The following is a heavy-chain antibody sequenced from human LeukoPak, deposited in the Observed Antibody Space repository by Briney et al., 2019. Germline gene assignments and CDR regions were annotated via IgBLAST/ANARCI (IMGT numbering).Heavy chain of an antibody. J-gene: IGHJ3*02. CDR1: GGSINSDY. CDR2: IYHSGST. CDR3: ARVGGMTTINNAAFDI. Sequence: SETLSLTCSVSGGSINSDYWNWIRQPPGKGLEWTGYIYHSGSTNYNPSLKSRVTISIVKSKKQFSLKLISVTAADTAIYYCARVGGMTTINNAAFDIWGQGTMVTVSS. V-gene: IGHV4-59*01. D-gene: IGHD5-24*01.